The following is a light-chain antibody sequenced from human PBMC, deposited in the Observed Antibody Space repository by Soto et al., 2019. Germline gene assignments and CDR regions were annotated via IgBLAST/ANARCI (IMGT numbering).Light chain of an antibody. J-gene: IGKJ2*01. CDR1: QSVSSSY. Sequence: EIVLTQSPGTLSLSPGERATLSCRASQSVSSSYLAWYQQKPGQAHRLLIYGASSRATGIPDRFSGSGSGTDFTLTISRLEPEDFAVYYCQQYGSSHPYTFGQGTKLEIK. V-gene: IGKV3-20*01. CDR2: GAS. CDR3: QQYGSSHPYT.